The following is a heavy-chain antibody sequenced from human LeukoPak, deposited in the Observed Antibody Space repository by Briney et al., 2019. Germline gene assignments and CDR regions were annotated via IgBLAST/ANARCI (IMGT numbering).Heavy chain of an antibody. CDR3: ARYYDSTKGEIWFDP. D-gene: IGHD3-22*01. Sequence: ASVKVSCKASGYTFTSYDINWVRQATGQGLEWMGWISAYNGNTNYAQKFQGRVTITRNTSISTAYMELSSLRSEDTAVYYCARYYDSTKGEIWFDPWGQGTLVTVSS. CDR1: GYTFTSYD. CDR2: ISAYNGNT. V-gene: IGHV1-8*01. J-gene: IGHJ5*02.